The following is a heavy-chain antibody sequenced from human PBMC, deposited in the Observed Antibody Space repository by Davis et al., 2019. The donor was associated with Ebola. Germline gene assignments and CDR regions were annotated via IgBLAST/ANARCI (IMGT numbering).Heavy chain of an antibody. CDR3: AKEYDFWSGYYVDY. CDR2: ISGSGGST. J-gene: IGHJ4*02. CDR1: GLTFSSYA. Sequence: GRSLRPSCAASGLTFSSYAMSCVRQAPGKGLEWVSAISGSGGSTYYADSVKGRFTISRDNSKNTLYLQMNSLRAEDTAVYYCAKEYDFWSGYYVDYWGQGTLVTVSS. V-gene: IGHV3-23*01. D-gene: IGHD3-3*01.